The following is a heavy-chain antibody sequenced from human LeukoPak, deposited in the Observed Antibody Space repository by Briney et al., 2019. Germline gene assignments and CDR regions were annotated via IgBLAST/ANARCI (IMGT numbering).Heavy chain of an antibody. V-gene: IGHV4-59*08. D-gene: IGHD1-26*01. CDR3: ARLRELSTFDY. Sequence: PSETLSLTCTVSGGSISSYYWSWIRQPPGKGLKWIGYIYYSGSTNYNPSLKSRVTISVDTSKNQFSLKLSSVTAADTAVYYCARLRELSTFDYWGQGTLVTVSS. CDR1: GGSISSYY. J-gene: IGHJ4*02. CDR2: IYYSGST.